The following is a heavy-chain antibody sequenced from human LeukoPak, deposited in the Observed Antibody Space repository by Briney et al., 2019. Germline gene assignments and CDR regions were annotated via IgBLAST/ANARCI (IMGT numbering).Heavy chain of an antibody. CDR1: GFTFSSYW. V-gene: IGHV3-74*01. CDR3: ARDHRGSGSMYYYYYMDV. Sequence: GGSLRLSCAASGFTFSSYWMHWVRQAPGKGLVWVSRINSDGSSTSYADSVKGRFTISRDNAKNTLYLQMNSLRDEDTAVYYCARDHRGSGSMYYYYYMDVWGKGTTVTISS. D-gene: IGHD3-10*01. CDR2: INSDGSST. J-gene: IGHJ6*03.